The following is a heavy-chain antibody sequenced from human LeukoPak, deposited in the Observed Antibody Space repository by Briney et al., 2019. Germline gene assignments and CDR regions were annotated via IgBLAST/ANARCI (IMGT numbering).Heavy chain of an antibody. D-gene: IGHD3-22*01. J-gene: IGHJ3*02. Sequence: KPSETLSLTCTVSGGSISSYYWSWIRQPPGRGLEWIGYIYYSGSTNYNPSLKSRVTISVDTSKNQFSLKLSSVTAADTAVYYCARAPGYYDSSGYSQPHDAFDIWGQGTMVTVSS. CDR3: ARAPGYYDSSGYSQPHDAFDI. CDR1: GGSISSYY. CDR2: IYYSGST. V-gene: IGHV4-59*01.